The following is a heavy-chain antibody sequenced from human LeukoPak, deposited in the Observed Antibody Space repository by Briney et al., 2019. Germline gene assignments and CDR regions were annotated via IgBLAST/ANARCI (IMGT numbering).Heavy chain of an antibody. D-gene: IGHD4-17*01. J-gene: IGHJ3*02. Sequence: GGSLRLSCAPSGFTFSTYAMSWVRQAPGKGLEWVSTSRGSGGITYYAESVKGRFTISRDQSKNTLYLQMNSLRVEDTAVYYCAKGYADYGADAFDIWGQGTMVTVSS. CDR2: SRGSGGIT. V-gene: IGHV3-23*01. CDR1: GFTFSTYA. CDR3: AKGYADYGADAFDI.